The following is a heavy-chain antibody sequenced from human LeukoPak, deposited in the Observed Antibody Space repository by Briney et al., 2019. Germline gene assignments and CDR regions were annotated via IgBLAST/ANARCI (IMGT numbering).Heavy chain of an antibody. J-gene: IGHJ1*01. D-gene: IGHD2-15*01. Sequence: SETLSLTCTVSGGSISSYYWSWIRQPPGKGLEWIGYIYYSGSTNYNPSLKSRVTISVDTSKNQFSLKLSSVTAADTAVYYCARDGEYCSGGSCYSEYFQHWGQGTPVAASS. CDR2: IYYSGST. CDR1: GGSISSYY. V-gene: IGHV4-59*01. CDR3: ARDGEYCSGGSCYSEYFQH.